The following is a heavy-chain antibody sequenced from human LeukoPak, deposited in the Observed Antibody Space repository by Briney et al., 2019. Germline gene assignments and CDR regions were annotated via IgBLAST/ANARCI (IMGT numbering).Heavy chain of an antibody. CDR2: MNPNSGST. D-gene: IGHD5-12*01. CDR1: GYTFTSYD. V-gene: IGHV1-8*03. Sequence: ASVNDSRKASGYTFTSYDINWVRQATGQGLEWMGWMNPNSGSTGYAQKFQGRVTITKNTSISTAYMELSGLRSEDTAVYYCARGRSTGYPYYLAYGGQGTLVTVSS. J-gene: IGHJ4*02. CDR3: ARGRSTGYPYYLAY.